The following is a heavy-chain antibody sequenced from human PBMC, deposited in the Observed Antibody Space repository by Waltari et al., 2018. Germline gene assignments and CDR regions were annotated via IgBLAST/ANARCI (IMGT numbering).Heavy chain of an antibody. Sequence: QARRQESDPGLGKPSGTPSLTCTVSNGSTSLHYWSWIRQPPEKGLEWIGYIWNDGETPYNSSLKSRVTISVDTSKNQLFLSLSSVTAADTAIYYCAKGGGAGATFRHWGQGTLVTVSS. CDR1: NGSTSLHY. CDR3: AKGGGAGATFRH. J-gene: IGHJ1*01. CDR2: IWNDGET. V-gene: IGHV4-59*11. D-gene: IGHD1-26*01.